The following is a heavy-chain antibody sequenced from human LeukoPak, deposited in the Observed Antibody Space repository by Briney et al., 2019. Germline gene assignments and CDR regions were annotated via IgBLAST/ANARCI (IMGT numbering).Heavy chain of an antibody. J-gene: IGHJ5*02. Sequence: PGGSLRLSCAASGFTFSSYSMNWVRQAPGKGLEWVSSISSSSSYIYYADSVKGRFTISRDNAKNSLYLRMNSLRAEDTAVYYCARTDYDFWSGRFDPWGQGTLVTVSS. V-gene: IGHV3-21*01. CDR1: GFTFSSYS. CDR2: ISSSSSYI. CDR3: ARTDYDFWSGRFDP. D-gene: IGHD3-3*01.